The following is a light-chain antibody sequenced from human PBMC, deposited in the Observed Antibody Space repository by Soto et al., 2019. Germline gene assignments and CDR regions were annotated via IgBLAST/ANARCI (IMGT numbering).Light chain of an antibody. CDR1: QNVNDY. V-gene: IGKV1-5*01. CDR2: DAS. J-gene: IGKJ1*01. Sequence: DIQMTQTPSTLSASVGDRVTINCRASQNVNDYLAWYQQKPGNSPKVLIYDASTLERGVQSRFSGSGSGPEFTLTISGLQADDFATYYCQPYISQWTFCQGTKVEV. CDR3: QPYISQWT.